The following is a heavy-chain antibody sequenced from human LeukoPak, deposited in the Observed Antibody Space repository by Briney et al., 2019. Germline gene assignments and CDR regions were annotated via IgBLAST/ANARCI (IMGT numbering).Heavy chain of an antibody. CDR1: GFTFSTYA. J-gene: IGHJ4*02. D-gene: IGHD6-13*01. CDR3: AKDSLGSIDS. Sequence: PGGSLRLSCAASGFTFSTYAMHWVRQAPGKGLESVALMSYDGGDKNYADSVKGRFTISRDNPKNTLYLQMSGLRAEDTAVYYCAKDSLGSIDSWGQGTLVTVSS. CDR2: MSYDGGDK. V-gene: IGHV3-30-3*01.